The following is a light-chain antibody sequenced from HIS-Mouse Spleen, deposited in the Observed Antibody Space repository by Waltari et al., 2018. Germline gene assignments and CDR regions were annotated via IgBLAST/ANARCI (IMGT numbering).Light chain of an antibody. J-gene: IGLJ2*01. CDR1: SSYVGGYNY. V-gene: IGLV2-14*03. Sequence: QSALTQPASVSGSPGQSITISCPGTSSYVGGYNYVSWYQQHPGKAPKLMIYYVSNRPSGVSNRFSGSKSGNTASLTISGLQAEDEADYYCSSYTSSSTLVFGGGTKLTVL. CDR3: SSYTSSSTLV. CDR2: YVS.